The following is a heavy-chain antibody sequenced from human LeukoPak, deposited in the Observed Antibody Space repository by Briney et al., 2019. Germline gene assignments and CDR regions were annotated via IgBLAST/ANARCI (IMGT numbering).Heavy chain of an antibody. D-gene: IGHD3-9*01. J-gene: IGHJ5*02. Sequence: ASVKVSCKASGYTFTSYAMHWVRQAPGQRLEWMGWINAGKGNTKYSQKFQGRVTITRDTSASTAYMELSSLRSEDTAVYYCAREVVDDILTGYPGAWFDPWGQGTLVTVSS. CDR1: GYTFTSYA. CDR2: INAGKGNT. CDR3: AREVVDDILTGYPGAWFDP. V-gene: IGHV1-3*01.